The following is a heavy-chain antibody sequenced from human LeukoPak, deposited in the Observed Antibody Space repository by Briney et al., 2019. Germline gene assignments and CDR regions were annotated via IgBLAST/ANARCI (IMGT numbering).Heavy chain of an antibody. Sequence: SVKVSCKASGGTFSSYAISWVRQAPGQGLEWMGGIIPIFGTANYAQKFQGRVTITADESTCTAYMELSSLRSDDTAVYYCARRTYYYDSSGFGWGQGTLVTVSS. D-gene: IGHD3-22*01. V-gene: IGHV1-69*13. CDR3: ARRTYYYDSSGFG. CDR2: IIPIFGTA. J-gene: IGHJ4*02. CDR1: GGTFSSYA.